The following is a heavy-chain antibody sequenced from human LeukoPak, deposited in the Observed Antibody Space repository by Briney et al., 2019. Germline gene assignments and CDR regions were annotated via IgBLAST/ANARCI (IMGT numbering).Heavy chain of an antibody. CDR2: IYHSGST. V-gene: IGHV4-30-2*01. J-gene: IGHJ2*01. CDR1: GGSISSGGYS. D-gene: IGHD4-17*01. CDR3: ARTGHGDYVGWYFDL. Sequence: SETLSLTCAVPGGSISSGGYSWSWIRQPPGKGLEWIGYIYHSGSTYYNPSLKSRVTISVDRSKNQFSLKLSSVTAADTAVYYCARTGHGDYVGWYFDLWGRGTLVTVSS.